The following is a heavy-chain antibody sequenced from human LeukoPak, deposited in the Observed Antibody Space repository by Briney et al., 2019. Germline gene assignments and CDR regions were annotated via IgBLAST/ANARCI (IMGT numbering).Heavy chain of an antibody. CDR1: GGSISSYY. D-gene: IGHD6-13*01. Sequence: SETLSLTCTVSGGSISSYYWSWLRQPPGKGLEWIGYIYYSGSTNYNPSLKSRVTISVDTSKNQFSLKLSSVTAADTAVYYCARRGSSKYWFDPWGQGTLVTVSS. CDR3: ARRGSSKYWFDP. CDR2: IYYSGST. J-gene: IGHJ5*02. V-gene: IGHV4-59*01.